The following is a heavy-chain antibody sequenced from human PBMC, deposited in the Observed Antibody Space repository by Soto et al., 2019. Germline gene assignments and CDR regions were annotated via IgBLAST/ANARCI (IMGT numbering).Heavy chain of an antibody. V-gene: IGHV4-59*01. J-gene: IGHJ4*02. CDR2: IYYSGST. CDR1: GGSISSYY. CDR3: ARGVPVDPLLGRVIVIPYYFDY. Sequence: PSETLSLTCTVSGGSISSYYWSWIRQPPGKGLEWIGYIYYSGSTNYNPSLKSRVTISVDTSKNQFSLKLSSVTAADTAVYYCARGVPVDPLLGRVIVIPYYFDYWGQGTLVPVSS. D-gene: IGHD3-16*02.